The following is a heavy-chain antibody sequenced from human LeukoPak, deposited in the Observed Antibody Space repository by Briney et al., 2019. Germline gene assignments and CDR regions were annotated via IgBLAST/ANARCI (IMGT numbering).Heavy chain of an antibody. CDR2: IYYSGST. V-gene: IGHV4-39*07. Sequence: PSETLSLTCTVSGGSISSSSYYWGWIRQPPGKGLEWIGSIYYSGSTYYNPSLKSRVTISVDTSKNQFSLKLSSVTAADTAVYYCAREHGRTRIDYWGQGTLVTVSS. CDR3: AREHGRTRIDY. D-gene: IGHD1-14*01. J-gene: IGHJ4*02. CDR1: GGSISSSSYY.